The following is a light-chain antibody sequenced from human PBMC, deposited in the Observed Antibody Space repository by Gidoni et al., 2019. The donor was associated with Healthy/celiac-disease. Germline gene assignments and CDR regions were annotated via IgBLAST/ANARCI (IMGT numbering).Light chain of an antibody. Sequence: DIGLTQSTATPSSSPGERATLSCRASQRVSSYLAWYQQKPGQAPRLLIYDASNRATGIPDRFSGSGSGTDFTLTISSLEPEDFAVYYCQQRSNWLFTFGPGTKVDIK. CDR1: QRVSSY. V-gene: IGKV3-11*01. CDR2: DAS. CDR3: QQRSNWLFT. J-gene: IGKJ3*01.